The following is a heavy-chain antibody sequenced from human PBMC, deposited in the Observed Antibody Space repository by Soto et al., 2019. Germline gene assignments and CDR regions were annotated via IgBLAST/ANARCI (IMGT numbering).Heavy chain of an antibody. CDR1: GNTFTNFG. J-gene: IGHJ5*02. V-gene: IGHV1-18*01. Sequence: SVKVSYKASGNTFTNFGVTWVRQAPGQGLEWMGWISAYTDDPNYAQKFQGRVTMTIDTSTSTAYLDLRSLTSDDKAVYYCARVIPGAEAWFDPWGQGTLVTVSS. D-gene: IGHD2-2*01. CDR2: ISAYTDDP. CDR3: ARVIPGAEAWFDP.